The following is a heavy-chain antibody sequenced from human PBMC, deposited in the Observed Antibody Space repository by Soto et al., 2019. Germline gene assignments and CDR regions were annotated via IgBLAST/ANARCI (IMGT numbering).Heavy chain of an antibody. Sequence: SETLSLTCTVAGGTISSFDGTWIRQPPEKGLEWIGYIHYRGTTNYNPSLKSRVTMSVDTSKNQFSLKLNSMTAADTAAYYCARIAAAGTDAFDIWGQGTRVTV. D-gene: IGHD6-13*01. CDR3: ARIAAAGTDAFDI. V-gene: IGHV4-59*08. J-gene: IGHJ3*02. CDR1: GGTISSFD. CDR2: IHYRGTT.